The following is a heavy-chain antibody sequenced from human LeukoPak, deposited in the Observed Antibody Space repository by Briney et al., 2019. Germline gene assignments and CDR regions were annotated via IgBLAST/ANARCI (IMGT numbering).Heavy chain of an antibody. J-gene: IGHJ4*02. CDR2: IYYSGST. D-gene: IGHD4-17*01. V-gene: IGHV4-59*01. CDR3: ARERGDFVIDY. CDR1: GGSISSYY. Sequence: PSETLSLTCTVSGGSISSYYWSWIRQPPGKGLEWIGYIYYSGSTNYNPSLKSRLTISIDTSKNQFSLKLSSVTAADTAVYYCARERGDFVIDYWGQGTLVTVSS.